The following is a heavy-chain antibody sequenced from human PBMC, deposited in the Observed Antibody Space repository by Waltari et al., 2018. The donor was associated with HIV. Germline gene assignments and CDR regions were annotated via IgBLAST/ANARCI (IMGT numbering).Heavy chain of an antibody. CDR3: ARDNWNDYYYYGMDV. V-gene: IGHV1-18*01. CDR2: MSAYNGNT. Sequence: QVQLVQSGAEVKKPGASVKVSCKASGYTFTSFGISWVRQAPGQGLEWMGWMSAYNGNTNHAQTLQGRVTMTTDTSTSTAYMELRSLRSDDTAVFYCARDNWNDYYYYGMDVWGQGTTVTVSS. D-gene: IGHD1-1*01. J-gene: IGHJ6*02. CDR1: GYTFTSFG.